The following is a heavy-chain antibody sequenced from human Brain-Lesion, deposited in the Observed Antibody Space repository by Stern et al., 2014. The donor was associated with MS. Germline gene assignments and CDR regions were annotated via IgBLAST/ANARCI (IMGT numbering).Heavy chain of an antibody. CDR2: ISYSGFT. CDR1: GGSISSSTYY. Sequence: VQLVESGPGLVKPSETLSLTCTVSGGSISSSTYYWAWIRQPPGKGLEWIGNISYSGFTYYNPSLKSRVPISVDMSKNQFSLKLSSVTAADTAIYYCARHDSVPRPSQLYSARDRGPGYFDYWGQGTLVTVSS. D-gene: IGHD1-26*01. CDR3: ARHDSVPRPSQLYSARDRGPGYFDY. J-gene: IGHJ4*02. V-gene: IGHV4-39*01.